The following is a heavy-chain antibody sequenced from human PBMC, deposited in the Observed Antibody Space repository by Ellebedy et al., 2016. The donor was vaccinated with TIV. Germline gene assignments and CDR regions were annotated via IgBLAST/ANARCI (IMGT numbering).Heavy chain of an antibody. J-gene: IGHJ4*02. CDR3: ARERGELNIPYYFDY. CDR2: INHSGST. Sequence: GSLRLXCAVYGGSFSGYYWSWIRQPPGKGLEWIGEINHSGSTNYNPSLKSRVTISVDTSKNQFSLKLSSVTAADTAVYYCARERGELNIPYYFDYWGQGTLVTVSS. CDR1: GGSFSGYY. D-gene: IGHD3-10*01. V-gene: IGHV4-34*01.